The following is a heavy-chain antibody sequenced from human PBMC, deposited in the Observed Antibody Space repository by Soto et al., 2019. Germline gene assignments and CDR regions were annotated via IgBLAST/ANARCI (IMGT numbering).Heavy chain of an antibody. CDR2: TYYRSKWYN. V-gene: IGHV6-1*01. Sequence: QTLSLTCAISGDSVSSNSAAWNWIRQSPSRGLEWLGRTYYRSKWYNDYAVSVKSRITINPDTSKNQFSLQLNSVTPEDTAVYYCARDLLVGATYYYYYGMDVWGQGTTVTVSS. CDR3: ARDLLVGATYYYYYGMDV. CDR1: GDSVSSNSAA. D-gene: IGHD1-26*01. J-gene: IGHJ6*02.